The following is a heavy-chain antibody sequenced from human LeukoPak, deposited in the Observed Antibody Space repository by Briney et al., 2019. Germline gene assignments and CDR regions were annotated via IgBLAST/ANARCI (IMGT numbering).Heavy chain of an antibody. CDR2: INHSGST. CDR3: ARGFHRYSYGFGVYYFDY. Sequence: KASETLSLTCAVYGGSFSGYYWSWIRQPPGKGLEWIGEINHSGSTNYNPSLKSRVTISVDTSKNQFSLKLSSVTAADTAVYYCARGFHRYSYGFGVYYFDYWGQGTLVTVSS. CDR1: GGSFSGYY. J-gene: IGHJ4*02. D-gene: IGHD5-18*01. V-gene: IGHV4-34*01.